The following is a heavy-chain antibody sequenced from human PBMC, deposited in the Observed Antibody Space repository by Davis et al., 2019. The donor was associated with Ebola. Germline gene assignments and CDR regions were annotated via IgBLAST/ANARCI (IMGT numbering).Heavy chain of an antibody. V-gene: IGHV1-46*01. J-gene: IGHJ5*02. Sequence: AASVKVSCKASGGTFSSYAISWVRQAPGQGLEWMGIINPSGGSTSYAQKFQGRVTMTRDTSTSTVYMELSSLRSEDTAIYYCAKDRWIPPVGWFDPWGQGTLVTVSS. CDR2: INPSGGST. CDR3: AKDRWIPPVGWFDP. D-gene: IGHD5-12*01. CDR1: GGTFSSYA.